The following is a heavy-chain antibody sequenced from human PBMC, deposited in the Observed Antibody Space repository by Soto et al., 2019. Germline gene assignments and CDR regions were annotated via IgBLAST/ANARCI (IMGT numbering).Heavy chain of an antibody. CDR3: ARAGYYDSSGYYPTAFDI. CDR2: IIPIFGTA. D-gene: IGHD3-22*01. CDR1: GGTFSSYA. Sequence: SVKVSCKASGGTFSSYALSWVRQAPGQGLEWMGGIIPIFGTANSAQKFQGRVTITADESTSTAYMELSSLRSEDTAVYYCARAGYYDSSGYYPTAFDIWGQGTMVTVSS. V-gene: IGHV1-69*13. J-gene: IGHJ3*02.